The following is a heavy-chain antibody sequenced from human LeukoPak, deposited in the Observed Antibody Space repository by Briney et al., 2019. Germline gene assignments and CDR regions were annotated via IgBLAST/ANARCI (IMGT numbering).Heavy chain of an antibody. V-gene: IGHV4-34*01. D-gene: IGHD3-9*01. CDR1: GGSFSGYY. CDR2: INHSGST. CDR3: ARVNYDILTGYYNGEAFDI. J-gene: IGHJ3*02. Sequence: PSETLSLTCAVYGGSFSGYYWSWIRQPPGKVLEWIGEINHSGSTNYNPSLKSRVTISVDTSKNQFSLKLSSVTAADTAVYYCARVNYDILTGYYNGEAFDIWGQGTMVTVSS.